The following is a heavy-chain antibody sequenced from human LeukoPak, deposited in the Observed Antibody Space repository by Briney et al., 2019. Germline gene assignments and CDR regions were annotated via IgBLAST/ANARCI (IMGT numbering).Heavy chain of an antibody. CDR1: GGSISSYH. CDR2: IYPSGST. V-gene: IGHV4-4*07. CDR3: ARERLIAGATVFDY. J-gene: IGHJ4*02. D-gene: IGHD1-26*01. Sequence: SETLSLTCTVSGGSISSYHWSWIRQSAEKGLEWIGRIYPSGSTNYNPSLKSRVTMSIDTSNNQFSLKLTSMTAADTAVYFCARERLIAGATVFDYWGQGTLVTVSS.